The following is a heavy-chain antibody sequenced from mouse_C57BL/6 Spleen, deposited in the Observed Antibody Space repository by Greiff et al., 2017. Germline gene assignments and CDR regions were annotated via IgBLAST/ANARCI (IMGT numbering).Heavy chain of an antibody. Sequence: VQLQQSGPELVKPGASVKISCKASGYSFTDYNMNWVKQSNGKSLEWIGVINPNNGTTSYNQKFKGKATLTVDKSSSTPYMHLNSLTSEDSAVYYCARSRYSAMDYWGQGTSVTVSS. CDR1: GYSFTDYN. V-gene: IGHV1-39*01. J-gene: IGHJ4*01. CDR3: ARSRYSAMDY. CDR2: INPNNGTT. D-gene: IGHD1-3*01.